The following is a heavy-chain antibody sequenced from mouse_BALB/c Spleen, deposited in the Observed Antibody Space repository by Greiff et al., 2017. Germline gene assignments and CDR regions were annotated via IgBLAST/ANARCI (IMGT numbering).Heavy chain of an antibody. CDR3: AIVIYYDCADY. J-gene: IGHJ2*01. Sequence: VQLQESGPGLVAPSQSLSITCTVSGFSLTSYGVHWVRQPPGKGLEWLGVICAGGSTNYNSALMSRLSISKDNSKSQVFLTMNSLQTDDTARYYCAIVIYYDCADYWGQGTTLTVSS. CDR1: GFSLTSYG. D-gene: IGHD2-4*01. V-gene: IGHV2-9*02. CDR2: ICAGGST.